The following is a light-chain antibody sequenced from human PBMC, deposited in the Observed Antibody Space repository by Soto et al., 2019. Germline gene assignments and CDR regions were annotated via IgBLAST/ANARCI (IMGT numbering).Light chain of an antibody. Sequence: EIVLTQSPGTLSLFPGERATLSCSASQSLRSDFVAWYQQKPGQAPRLLIYASSIRATGIPDRFSGSGSGTDFTLTITRLEPEDFAVYYCQQFGISPRTFGQGTQLE. CDR2: ASS. J-gene: IGKJ2*01. CDR1: QSLRSDF. CDR3: QQFGISPRT. V-gene: IGKV3-20*01.